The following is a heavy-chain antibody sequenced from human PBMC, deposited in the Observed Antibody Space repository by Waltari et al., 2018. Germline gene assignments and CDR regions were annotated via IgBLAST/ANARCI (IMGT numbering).Heavy chain of an antibody. CDR1: GGSISSYY. CDR2: IYYSGST. D-gene: IGHD1-7*01. V-gene: IGHV4-59*01. CDR3: ARALRRWNSDY. J-gene: IGHJ4*02. Sequence: QVQLQESGPGLVKPSETLSLTCTVSGGSISSYYWSWIRQPPGKGLEWIGYIYYSGSTNYNPSLKSRVTIAVDTSKNQFSLKLSSVTAADTAVYYCARALRRWNSDYWGQGTLVTVSS.